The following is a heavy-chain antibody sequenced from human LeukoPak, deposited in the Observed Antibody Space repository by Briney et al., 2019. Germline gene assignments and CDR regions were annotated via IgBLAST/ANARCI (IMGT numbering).Heavy chain of an antibody. D-gene: IGHD3-22*01. Sequence: PSETLSLTCTISGGSISSGGYYWSWIRQPPGKGLEWIGYIYYSGSTYYNPSLKSRVTISVDTSNNLFSLKLSSVTAADTAVCYCARTDSSGYYGAYWGQGTLVTVSS. CDR2: IYYSGST. J-gene: IGHJ4*02. CDR3: ARTDSSGYYGAY. V-gene: IGHV4-30-4*08. CDR1: GGSISSGGYY.